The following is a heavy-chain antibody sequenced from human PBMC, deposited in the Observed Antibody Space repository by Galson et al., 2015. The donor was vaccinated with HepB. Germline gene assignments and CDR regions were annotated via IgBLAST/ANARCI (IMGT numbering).Heavy chain of an antibody. Sequence: SLRLSCAASGFNFSNYAMHWVRQAPGKGLEWVSLISYDGSKEYYADSVKGRFTISRDESKRTMNLQMNSLTPEDTAVYYCARVNWRDELGNWLDPWGQGTLVTVSS. CDR2: ISYDGSKE. CDR3: ARVNWRDELGNWLDP. V-gene: IGHV3-30*04. D-gene: IGHD1-1*01. CDR1: GFNFSNYA. J-gene: IGHJ5*02.